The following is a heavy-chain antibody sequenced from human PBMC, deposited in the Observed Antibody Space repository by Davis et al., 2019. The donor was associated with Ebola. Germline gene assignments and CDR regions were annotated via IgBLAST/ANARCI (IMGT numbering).Heavy chain of an antibody. CDR3: ARVSVLRYFDY. Sequence: PGGSLRLSCTVSGGSISSYYWSWIRQPPGKGLEWIGYIYYSGSTNYNPSLKSRVTISVDTSKNQFSLKLSSVTAADTAVYYCARVSVLRYFDYWGQGTLVTVSS. CDR2: IYYSGST. CDR1: GGSISSYY. V-gene: IGHV4-59*08. J-gene: IGHJ4*02. D-gene: IGHD2/OR15-2a*01.